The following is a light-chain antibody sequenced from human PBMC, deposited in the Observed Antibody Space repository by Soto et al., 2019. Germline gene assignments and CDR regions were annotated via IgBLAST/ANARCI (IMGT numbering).Light chain of an antibody. CDR1: RSNIGAAYD. CDR3: QSYDSSLSGFVV. Sequence: QSVLTQPPSVSGALGQTVTFSCTGARSNIGAAYDVHWYQQLPGTAPKLLIYGNNNRPSGVPDRFSGSRSATSASLAITGLQAEDEADYYCQSYDSSLSGFVVFGGGTKLTVL. CDR2: GNN. J-gene: IGLJ2*01. V-gene: IGLV1-40*01.